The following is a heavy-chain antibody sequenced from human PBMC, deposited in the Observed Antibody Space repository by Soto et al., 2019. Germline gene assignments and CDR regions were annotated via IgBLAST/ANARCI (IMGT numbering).Heavy chain of an antibody. CDR2: IDKVGTDS. D-gene: IGHD3-10*01. V-gene: IGHV3-74*01. Sequence: EVRLVESGGGLVQPGGSLRLSCATSEFTFSGRSVHWVRQAPGKGLVWVSGIDKVGTDSTYADSVKGRFTSSRDNAKNTVYLQMNSLRVEDTAVYYCARGWFGPDVWGKGTTVTVSS. CDR3: ARGWFGPDV. CDR1: EFTFSGRS. J-gene: IGHJ6*03.